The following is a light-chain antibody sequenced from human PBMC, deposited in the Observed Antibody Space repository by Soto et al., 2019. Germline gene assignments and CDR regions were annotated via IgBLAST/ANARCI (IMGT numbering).Light chain of an antibody. CDR1: PSVGSH. Sequence: EIVLTHSPATLSXXXXXXXXXXXRASPSVGSHLAWFQQRPGQAPRLLIYDASNRATGIPARFSGSGSGADFTLTISSLEPDDFAVYDCQRPTNWMTFRLGTRLEI. CDR3: QRPTNWMT. CDR2: DAS. V-gene: IGKV3-11*01. J-gene: IGKJ5*01.